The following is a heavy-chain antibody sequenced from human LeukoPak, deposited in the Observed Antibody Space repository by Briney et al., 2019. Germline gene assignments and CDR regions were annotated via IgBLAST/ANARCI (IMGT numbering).Heavy chain of an antibody. J-gene: IGHJ4*02. CDR3: ARARPDTAMAVDY. V-gene: IGHV4-59*13. D-gene: IGHD5-18*01. CDR2: MYNSGST. CDR1: GGSISSYY. Sequence: PSETLSLTCAVSGGSISSYYWSWVRQSPGKGLEWLGYMYNSGSTKYNPSLKSRVTISVDTSKNQFSLRLSSVTAADTAVYYCARARPDTAMAVDYWGQGTLVTVSS.